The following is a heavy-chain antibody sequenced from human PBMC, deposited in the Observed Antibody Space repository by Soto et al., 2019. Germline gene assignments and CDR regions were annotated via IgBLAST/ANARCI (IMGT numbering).Heavy chain of an antibody. CDR2: ISGSGGST. CDR1: GFTFSNYA. V-gene: IGHV3-23*01. CDR3: ARTPRDAAAGTCFDY. D-gene: IGHD6-13*01. Sequence: EVQLLESGGGLVQPGGSLRLSCAASGFTFSNYAVSWVRQAPGKGLEWVSAISGSGGSTFYADSVKGRFTISRDNAKNSLYLQMNSLRAEDTAVYYCARTPRDAAAGTCFDYWGQGTLVTVSS. J-gene: IGHJ4*02.